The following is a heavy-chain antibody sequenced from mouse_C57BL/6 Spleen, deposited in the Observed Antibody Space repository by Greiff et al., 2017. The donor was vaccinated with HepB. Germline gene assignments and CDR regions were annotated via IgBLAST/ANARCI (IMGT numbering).Heavy chain of an antibody. CDR2: INPNDGGT. D-gene: IGHD2-4*01. J-gene: IGHJ1*03. CDR3: ARGRLYGDYDDYMDV. CDR1: GYTFTDYN. Sequence: VQLQQPGPELVKPGASVKMSCKASGYTFTDYNMHWVKQSHGKSLEWIGNINPNDGGTNYNQKFKGKATLTVNKSSSTAYMELHSLTSKDSAVYYYARGRLYGDYDDYMDVWGTGTTVTVSS. V-gene: IGHV1-22*01.